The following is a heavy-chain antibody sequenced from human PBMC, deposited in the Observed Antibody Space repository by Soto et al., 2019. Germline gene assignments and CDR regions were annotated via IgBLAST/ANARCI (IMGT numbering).Heavy chain of an antibody. Sequence: TLSLTCTVPGGSISSYYWSWIRQPPGKGLEWIGYIYYSGSTNYNPSLKSRVTISVDTSKNQFSLKLSSVTAADTAVYYCARFYRRAVAGTRWFDPWGQGTLVTVSS. D-gene: IGHD6-19*01. CDR1: GGSISSYY. V-gene: IGHV4-59*01. CDR2: IYYSGST. CDR3: ARFYRRAVAGTRWFDP. J-gene: IGHJ5*02.